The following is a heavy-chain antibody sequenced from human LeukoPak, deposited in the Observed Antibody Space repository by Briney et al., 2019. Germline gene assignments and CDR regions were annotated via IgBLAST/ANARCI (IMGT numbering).Heavy chain of an antibody. V-gene: IGHV3-20*04. Sequence: VGSLRVSCAASGCTCVGYCQGQVRETRGVELDLAPAAPADDGCHGYAGSVKGRLAVSRDNAKNSLYLQMNSLRAEDTALYYCARGFDATGLDYWGQGALVTVS. J-gene: IGHJ4*02. CDR2: APADDGCH. CDR1: GCTCVGYC. D-gene: IGHD2-15*01. CDR3: ARGFDATGLDY.